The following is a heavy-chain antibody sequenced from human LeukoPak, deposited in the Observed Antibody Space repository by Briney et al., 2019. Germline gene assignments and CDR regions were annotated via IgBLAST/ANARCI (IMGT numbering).Heavy chain of an antibody. CDR1: GYSISSGYY. J-gene: IGHJ4*02. CDR3: AREEREYSYGGGSSFDY. CDR2: ISQSGGT. V-gene: IGHV4-38-2*02. Sequence: SETLSLTCAVSGYSISSGYYWGWIRPPPGKGLEWIGSISQSGGTYYNPSLKSRFAIALDTSKNQFSLKVTSVTAADTAMYYCAREEREYSYGGGSSFDYWGQGTLVTVSS. D-gene: IGHD5-18*01.